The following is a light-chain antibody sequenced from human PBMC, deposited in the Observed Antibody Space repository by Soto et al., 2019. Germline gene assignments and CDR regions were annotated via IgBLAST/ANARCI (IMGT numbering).Light chain of an antibody. Sequence: DIQMTQSPATLSASVGDRVTITCRASQSIVRWLAWYQQKPGKAPKLLIYDASSLESGVPSRFSGSGSGTEFTLTISSLQPDDFATYYCQQYNSYSRTLGQGTKVDIK. V-gene: IGKV1-5*01. CDR3: QQYNSYSRT. J-gene: IGKJ1*01. CDR2: DAS. CDR1: QSIVRW.